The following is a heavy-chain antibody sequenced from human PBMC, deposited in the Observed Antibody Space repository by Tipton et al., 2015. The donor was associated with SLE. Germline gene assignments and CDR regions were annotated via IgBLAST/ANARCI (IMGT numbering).Heavy chain of an antibody. D-gene: IGHD4-11*01. J-gene: IGHJ5*02. CDR2: IYYSGSP. V-gene: IGHV4-39*07. Sequence: TLSLTCTVSGGSISSSSYYWGWIRQPPGKGLEWIGSIYYSGSPYYNPSLKSRVTISVDTSKNQFSLKLSSVTAADTAVYYCARLKRAPPTVKVWFDPWGQGTLVTVSS. CDR3: ARLKRAPPTVKVWFDP. CDR1: GGSISSSSYY.